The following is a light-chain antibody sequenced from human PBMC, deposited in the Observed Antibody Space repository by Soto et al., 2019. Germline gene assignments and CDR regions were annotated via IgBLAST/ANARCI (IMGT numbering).Light chain of an antibody. J-gene: IGKJ4*01. Sequence: IVLTQCPAILAFSPGYRSTLSCMASQSVSSSYLAWYQHKPGQAPRLLIHGASSRVTGIPDRFSGSGSGTDFTLTITRLEPEDFAVYYCQQYQSLTFGGGPKVDIK. CDR3: QQYQSLT. V-gene: IGKV3-20*01. CDR2: GAS. CDR1: QSVSSSY.